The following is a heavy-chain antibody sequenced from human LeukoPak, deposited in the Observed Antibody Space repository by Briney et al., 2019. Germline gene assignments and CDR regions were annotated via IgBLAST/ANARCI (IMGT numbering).Heavy chain of an antibody. J-gene: IGHJ4*02. Sequence: GGSVKVSCEASGYTFTGYYMHWVRQAPGQGLEWMGWINPNSGGTNYAQKFQGRVTMTRDTSISTAYMELSRLRSDDTAVYYCASLAVAGTPLLDYWGQGTLVTVSS. CDR1: GYTFTGYY. CDR3: ASLAVAGTPLLDY. V-gene: IGHV1-2*02. CDR2: INPNSGGT. D-gene: IGHD6-19*01.